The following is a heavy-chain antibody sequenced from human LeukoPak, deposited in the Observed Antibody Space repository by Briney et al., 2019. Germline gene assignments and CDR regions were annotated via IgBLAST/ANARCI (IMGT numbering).Heavy chain of an antibody. CDR3: ARLKFVDFWSGYYPPYQPRKYGMDV. CDR2: IWYDGSNK. Sequence: GRSLRLSCAASGFTFSSYGMHWVRQAPGKGLEWVAVIWYDGSNKYYADSVKGRFTISRDNSKNTLYLQMNSLRAEDTAVYYCARLKFVDFWSGYYPPYQPRKYGMDVWGQGTTVTVSS. D-gene: IGHD3-3*01. CDR1: GFTFSSYG. J-gene: IGHJ6*02. V-gene: IGHV3-33*01.